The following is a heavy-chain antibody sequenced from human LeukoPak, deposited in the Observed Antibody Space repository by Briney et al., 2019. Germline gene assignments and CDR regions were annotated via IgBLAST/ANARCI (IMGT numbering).Heavy chain of an antibody. J-gene: IGHJ4*02. D-gene: IGHD2/OR15-2a*01. CDR1: GYTPTELS. CDR2: FDPEDGET. Sequence: ASVKVSCKVSGYTPTELSMNWVRQAPGKGLEWMGRFDPEDGETIYTQKFQGRVTMTEGTSTDTAYMELTSLRSEDTAVYYCATDFYRGLQFDYWGQGTLVIVSS. V-gene: IGHV1-24*01. CDR3: ATDFYRGLQFDY.